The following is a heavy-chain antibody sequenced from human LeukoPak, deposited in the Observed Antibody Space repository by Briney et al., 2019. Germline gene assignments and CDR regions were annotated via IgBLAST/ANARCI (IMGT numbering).Heavy chain of an antibody. Sequence: SENLSLTCAVSGDSSYSSIYYWAWVRQPPGKGLEWIGTIDYSGNTYYNPSLKSRATISTDTSRTQFSLNLSSVTAADTAIYYCAREYTLYRSGWFLDYWGQGTVVTVSS. V-gene: IGHV4-39*07. J-gene: IGHJ4*02. D-gene: IGHD6-19*01. CDR3: AREYTLYRSGWFLDY. CDR2: IDYSGNT. CDR1: GDSSYSSIYY.